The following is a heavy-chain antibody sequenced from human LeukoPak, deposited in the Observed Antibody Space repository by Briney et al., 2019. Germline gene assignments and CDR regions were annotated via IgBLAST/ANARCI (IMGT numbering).Heavy chain of an antibody. CDR2: IIPIFGTA. CDR3: ALIYCSSTSCYKEFNWFDP. D-gene: IGHD2-2*02. CDR1: GGTFSSYA. J-gene: IGHJ5*02. Sequence: SVKVSCKASGGTFSSYAISWVRQAPGQWLEWMGGIIPIFGTANYAQKFQGRVTITTDESTSTAYMELSSLRSEDTAVYYCALIYCSSTSCYKEFNWFDPWGQGTLVTVSS. V-gene: IGHV1-69*05.